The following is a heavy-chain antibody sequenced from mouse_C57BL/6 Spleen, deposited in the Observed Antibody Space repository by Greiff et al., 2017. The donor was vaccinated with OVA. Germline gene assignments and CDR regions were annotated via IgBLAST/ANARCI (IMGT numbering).Heavy chain of an antibody. CDR2: IYPSDSET. CDR1: GYTFTSYW. D-gene: IGHD1-1*01. V-gene: IGHV1-61*01. CDR3: ARGFYYYGSSFFDY. Sequence: QVQLQHPGAELVRPGSSVKLSCKASGYTFTSYWMDWVKQRPGQGLEWIGNIYPSDSETHYNQKFKDKATLTVDKSSSTAYMQLSSLTSEDSAVYYCARGFYYYGSSFFDYWGQGTTLTVSS. J-gene: IGHJ2*01.